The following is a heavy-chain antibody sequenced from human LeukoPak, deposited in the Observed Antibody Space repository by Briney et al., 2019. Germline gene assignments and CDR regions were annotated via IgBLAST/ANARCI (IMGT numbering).Heavy chain of an antibody. J-gene: IGHJ5*02. CDR1: GGSISSYY. V-gene: IGHV4-4*07. D-gene: IGHD6-13*01. Sequence: SETLSLTCTVSGGSISSYYWSWIRQPAGKGLEWIGRIYTSGSTNYNPSLKSRVTMSVDRSKNQFSLKLSSVTAADTAVYYCARWYSSSWSGPDWFDPWGQGTLVTVSS. CDR3: ARWYSSSWSGPDWFDP. CDR2: IYTSGST.